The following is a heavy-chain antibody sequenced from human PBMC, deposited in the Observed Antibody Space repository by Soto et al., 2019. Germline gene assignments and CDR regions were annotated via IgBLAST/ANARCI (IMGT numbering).Heavy chain of an antibody. V-gene: IGHV4-38-2*01. D-gene: IGHD2-21*02. J-gene: IGHJ5*02. CDR1: GYPITSGYY. CDR2: IYHSGT. CDR3: ARKLITSTTKGDTNWFDP. Sequence: ETLSRTCAVSGYPITSGYYWGWIRQPPGKGLEWIGSIYHSGTYYSPSLKSRVTMSIDTSKNRFSLKLNSVTAADTAVYFCARKLITSTTKGDTNWFDPWGQGTMVTVPS.